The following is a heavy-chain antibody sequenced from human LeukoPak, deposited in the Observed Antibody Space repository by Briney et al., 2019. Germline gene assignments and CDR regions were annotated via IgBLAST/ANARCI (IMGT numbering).Heavy chain of an antibody. CDR1: GYTFTNYG. J-gene: IGHJ2*01. Sequence: ASVKVSCKASGYTFTNYGLSWVRQAPGQGLEWMGWISTYNGNTNYAQKLQGRVTMTTDTSTSTAYMELRSLRSDDTAVYYCARDTYYGSGGYWYFDLWGRGTLVTVSS. V-gene: IGHV1-18*01. CDR3: ARDTYYGSGGYWYFDL. CDR2: ISTYNGNT. D-gene: IGHD3-10*01.